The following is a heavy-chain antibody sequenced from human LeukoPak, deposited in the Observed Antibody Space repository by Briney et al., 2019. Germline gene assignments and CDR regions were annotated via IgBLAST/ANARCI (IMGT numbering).Heavy chain of an antibody. Sequence: SQTLSLTCTVSGGSISSGSYYWSWIRQPAGKGLEWIGRIYTSGSTNYNPSLKSRVTLSVDTSKNQFSLKLSSVTAADTAVYYCARGPPPDFDYWGRGTLVTVSS. CDR3: ARGPPPDFDY. V-gene: IGHV4-61*02. CDR1: GGSISSGSYY. J-gene: IGHJ4*02. CDR2: IYTSGST.